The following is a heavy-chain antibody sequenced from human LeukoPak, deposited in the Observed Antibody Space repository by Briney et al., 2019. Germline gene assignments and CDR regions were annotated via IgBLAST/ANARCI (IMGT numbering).Heavy chain of an antibody. CDR1: GFTVSDNY. CDR2: MYSGGDT. D-gene: IGHD3-10*01. J-gene: IGHJ2*01. CDR3: ARVGDHYHWYLDL. Sequence: PGGSLRLSCAASGFTVSDNYRSWVRQAPGKGLEWDSVMYSGGDTYYANSVKGRFTFSRDISKNTLYLQMNGLRTEDTAIYYCARVGDHYHWYLDLWGRGTLVTVSS. V-gene: IGHV3-53*01.